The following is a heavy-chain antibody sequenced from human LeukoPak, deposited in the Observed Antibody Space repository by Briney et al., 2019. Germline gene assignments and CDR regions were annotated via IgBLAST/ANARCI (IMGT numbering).Heavy chain of an antibody. V-gene: IGHV4-34*01. CDR3: ARGRLGDSSGVVY. CDR1: GGTLSGYF. D-gene: IGHD3-22*01. J-gene: IGHJ4*02. Sequence: SETLSLTCGVYGGTLSGYFLSWIRQPPGKGLEWIGEINHSGSTNYNASLKSRVAISVDTYKNQFSLKLSSVTAADTAVYYCARGRLGDSSGVVYWGQGALVTVSS. CDR2: INHSGST.